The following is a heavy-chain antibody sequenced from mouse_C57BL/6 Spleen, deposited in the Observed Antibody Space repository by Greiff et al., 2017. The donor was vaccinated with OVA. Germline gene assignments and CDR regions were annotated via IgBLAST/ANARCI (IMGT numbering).Heavy chain of an antibody. CDR1: GYSITSGYY. D-gene: IGHD2-4*01. CDR2: ISYDGSN. CDR3: AREYDYDMAMDY. V-gene: IGHV3-6*01. Sequence: ESGPGLVKPSQSLSLTCSVTGYSITSGYYWNWIRQFPGNKLEWMGYISYDGSNNYNPSLKNRISITRDTSKNHFFLKLNSVTTEDTATYYGAREYDYDMAMDYWGQGTSVTVSS. J-gene: IGHJ4*01.